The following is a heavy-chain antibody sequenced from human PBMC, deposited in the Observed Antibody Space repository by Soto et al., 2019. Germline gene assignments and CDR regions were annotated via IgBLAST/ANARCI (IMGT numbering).Heavy chain of an antibody. D-gene: IGHD4-4*01. V-gene: IGHV5-51*01. CDR2: IYPGDSDT. CDR1: GYSFTSYW. J-gene: IGHJ5*02. CDR3: ARQATTVMATGWFDP. Sequence: RGESLKISCEGSGYSFTSYWIGWVRQMPGKGLEWMGIIYPGDSDTRYSPSFQGQVTISADKSISTAYLQWSSLKASDTAMYYCARQATTVMATGWFDPWGQGTLVTVSS.